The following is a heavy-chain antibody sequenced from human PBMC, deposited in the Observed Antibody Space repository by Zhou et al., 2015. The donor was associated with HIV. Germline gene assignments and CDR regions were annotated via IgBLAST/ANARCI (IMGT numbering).Heavy chain of an antibody. V-gene: IGHV1-69*01. CDR2: IIPIFGTA. Sequence: QVQLVQSGAEVRKPGSSVKVSCKASGGTFSGSDISWVRQAPGQGLEWMGGIIPIFGTANYAQKFQGRVTITADESTSTAYMELSSLRSEDTAVYYCARERSSSWLHNWFDPWGQGTLVTVSS. CDR1: GGTFSGSD. CDR3: ARERSSSWLHNWFDP. J-gene: IGHJ5*02. D-gene: IGHD6-13*01.